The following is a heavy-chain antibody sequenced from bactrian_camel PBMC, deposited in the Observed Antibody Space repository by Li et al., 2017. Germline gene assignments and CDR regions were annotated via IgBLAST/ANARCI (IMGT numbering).Heavy chain of an antibody. V-gene: IGHV3S53*01. D-gene: IGHD7*01. CDR2: IDGLGRT. J-gene: IGHJ4*01. CDR1: GYRHSSGV. Sequence: VQLVESGGGSVQTGGSLRLSCEASGYRHSSGVCAGWFRQAPGKEREGVASIDGLGRTDYADSVKGRFTISQDGAENTVSLQMNDLKPEDTATYYCAAERACPNPRRTRVGGVALYTYTGQGTQVTVS.